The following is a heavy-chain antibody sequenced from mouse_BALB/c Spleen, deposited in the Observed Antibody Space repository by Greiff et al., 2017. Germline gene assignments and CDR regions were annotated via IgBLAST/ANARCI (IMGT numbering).Heavy chain of an antibody. J-gene: IGHJ2*01. D-gene: IGHD2-1*01. CDR3: AGNYFFDY. CDR1: GFNIKDTY. Sequence: VQLKQSGAELVKPGASVKLSCTASGFNIKDTYMHWVKQRPEQGLEWIGRIDPANGNTKYDPKFQGKATITADTSSNTAYLQLSSLTSEDTAVYYCAGNYFFDYWGQGTTLTVSS. CDR2: IDPANGNT. V-gene: IGHV14-3*02.